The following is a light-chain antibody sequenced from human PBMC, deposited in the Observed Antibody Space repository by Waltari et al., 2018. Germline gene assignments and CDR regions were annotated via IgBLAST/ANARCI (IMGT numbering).Light chain of an antibody. CDR3: QQYDGSPMWS. CDR1: QSVPSRH. J-gene: IGKJ1*01. Sequence: ETVLTQSPATLSLSPGDSATLSCRASQSVPSRHLAWYHQRPGQSPRLLIYGAYTRASGIPDRFSGSGSGTDFSLRISRVETEDFGVYYCQQYDGSPMWSFGLGTKVEVK. V-gene: IGKV3-20*01. CDR2: GAY.